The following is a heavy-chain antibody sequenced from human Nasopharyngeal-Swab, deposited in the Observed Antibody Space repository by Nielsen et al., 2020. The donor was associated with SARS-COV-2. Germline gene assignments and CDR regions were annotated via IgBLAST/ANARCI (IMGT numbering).Heavy chain of an antibody. J-gene: IGHJ4*02. V-gene: IGHV5-51*01. Sequence: GESLKISCKGSGYSFTSYWIGWVRQMLGKGLEWMGIIYPGDSDTRYTSSFQGQVIISADKSNSTAYLQWSSLKASDTAKYYCARSGRFGGKGDFDYWGQGTLVTVSS. CDR1: GYSFTSYW. CDR2: IYPGDSDT. D-gene: IGHD3-10*01. CDR3: ARSGRFGGKGDFDY.